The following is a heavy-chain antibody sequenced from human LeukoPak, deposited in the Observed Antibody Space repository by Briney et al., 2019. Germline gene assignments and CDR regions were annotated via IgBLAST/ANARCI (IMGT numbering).Heavy chain of an antibody. V-gene: IGHV3-21*01. J-gene: IGHJ4*02. Sequence: NPGGSLRLSCAASGFTFSTYIMNWVRQTPGKGLEWVSSIGTSASYIYYADSVKGRFTISRDNAKNSLYLEMNSLRAEDTGVYYCARDRLSGEYEDYWGQGTVVTVSS. CDR2: IGTSASYI. CDR1: GFTFSTYI. CDR3: ARDRLSGEYEDY. D-gene: IGHD4-17*01.